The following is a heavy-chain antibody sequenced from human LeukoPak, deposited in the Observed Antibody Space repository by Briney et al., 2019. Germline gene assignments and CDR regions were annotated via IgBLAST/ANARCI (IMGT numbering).Heavy chain of an antibody. CDR1: GGSIRSSHW. V-gene: IGHV4-4*02. J-gene: IGHJ4*02. Sequence: SGTLSLTCEVSGGSIRSSHWWSWVRQPPGKGLEWIGEIYHSGSTNYNPSLKSRVTISVDTSKNQFSLKLSSVTAADTAVYYCARHGPPGTDFDYWGQGTLVTVSS. D-gene: IGHD3-10*01. CDR2: IYHSGST. CDR3: ARHGPPGTDFDY.